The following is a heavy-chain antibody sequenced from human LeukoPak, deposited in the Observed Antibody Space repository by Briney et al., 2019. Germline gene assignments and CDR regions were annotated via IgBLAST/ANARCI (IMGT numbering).Heavy chain of an antibody. CDR1: GYTFTGYY. D-gene: IGHD3-9*01. CDR3: ARVARPYYDILTDTAPSFDY. CDR2: INPNSGGT. J-gene: IGHJ4*02. Sequence: ASVKVSCKASGYTFTGYYMHWVRQAPGQGLEWMGWINPNSGGTNYAQKFQGRVTMTRDTSISTAYMELSRLRSDDTAVYYCARVARPYYDILTDTAPSFDYWGQGTLVTVSS. V-gene: IGHV1-2*02.